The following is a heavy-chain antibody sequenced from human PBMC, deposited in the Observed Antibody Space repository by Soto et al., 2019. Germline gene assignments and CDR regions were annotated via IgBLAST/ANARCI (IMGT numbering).Heavy chain of an antibody. CDR2: IYYDGSNK. CDR3: ARDSKEDSGGYYAGCDY. D-gene: IGHD3-22*01. V-gene: IGHV3-33*01. Sequence: QVQLVESGGGVVQPGRSLRLSCALSGFTFSSYGMNWVRQAPGKGREWVAAIYYDGSNKYYADSVRGRFTISRDNFKKTLDLHMHSLRAEDTAVYYCARDSKEDSGGYYAGCDYWGQGPRVTVSA. CDR1: GFTFSSYG. J-gene: IGHJ4*02.